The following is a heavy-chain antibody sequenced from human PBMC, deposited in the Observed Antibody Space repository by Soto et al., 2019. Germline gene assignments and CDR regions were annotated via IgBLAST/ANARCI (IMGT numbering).Heavy chain of an antibody. CDR1: GFTFSSYW. CDR2: IKQDGSEK. D-gene: IGHD3-10*01. Sequence: PGGSLRLSCAASGFTFSSYWMSWVRQAPGKGLEWVANIKQDGSEKYYVDSVKGRFTISRDNAKNSLYLQMNSLRAEDTAVYYCASLVLLWFGEPMDVWGQGTTVTVSS. J-gene: IGHJ6*02. CDR3: ASLVLLWFGEPMDV. V-gene: IGHV3-7*01.